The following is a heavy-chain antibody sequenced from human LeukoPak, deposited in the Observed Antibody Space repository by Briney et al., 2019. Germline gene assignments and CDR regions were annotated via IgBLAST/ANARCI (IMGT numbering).Heavy chain of an antibody. J-gene: IGHJ3*02. D-gene: IGHD3-22*01. CDR1: GGTFSSYA. Sequence: GASVKVSCKASGGTFSSYAISWVRQAPGQGLEWMGGIIPIFGTANYAQKFQGRVTITADESTSTAYMELSSLRSEDTAVYYCARVPYYYDSSGYYRPPPGAFDIWGQGTMVTVSS. V-gene: IGHV1-69*13. CDR3: ARVPYYYDSSGYYRPPPGAFDI. CDR2: IIPIFGTA.